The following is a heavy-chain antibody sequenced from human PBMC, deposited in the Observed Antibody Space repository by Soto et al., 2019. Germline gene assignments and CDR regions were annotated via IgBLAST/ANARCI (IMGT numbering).Heavy chain of an antibody. CDR1: GFTFSSYA. V-gene: IGHV3-23*01. J-gene: IGHJ4*02. Sequence: GGSLRLSCAASGFTFSSYAMSWVRQAPGKGLEWVSAISGSGGSTYYADSVKGRFTISRDNSKNTLYLQMNSLRAEDTAVYYCAKDLPDLVVTDCTSQELQFYDYWGQGTLVTVSS. CDR2: ISGSGGST. CDR3: AKDLPDLVVTDCTSQELQFYDY. D-gene: IGHD2-15*01.